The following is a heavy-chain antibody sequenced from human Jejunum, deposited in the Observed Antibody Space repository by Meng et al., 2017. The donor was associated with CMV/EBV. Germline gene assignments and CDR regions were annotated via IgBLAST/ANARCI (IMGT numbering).Heavy chain of an antibody. V-gene: IGHV4-59*01. D-gene: IGHD1-26*01. CDR3: ARRWEGNTWFDY. CDR2: VSYIGST. Sequence: IVSGGSISSYYWSWIRQPPGKALAWLGYVSYIGSTSYNPSLNSRFTISVDTPKNQFSLKVTSVTAADTAVYFCARRWEGNTWFDYWGQGMLVTVSS. CDR1: GGSISSYY. J-gene: IGHJ4*02.